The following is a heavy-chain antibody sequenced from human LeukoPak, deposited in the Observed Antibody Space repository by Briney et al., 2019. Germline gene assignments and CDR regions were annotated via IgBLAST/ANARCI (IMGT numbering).Heavy chain of an antibody. V-gene: IGHV5-51*01. Sequence: GESLKISCSGSEYSFNFYWIAWVRQRPGKGLELMGLIYPGDSDNRYSPSFEGQVTISADKSISAAYLQWSSLKASDTAMYYCARLRKYSGYDYFDSWGQGTLVTVPS. D-gene: IGHD5-12*01. CDR3: ARLRKYSGYDYFDS. CDR2: IYPGDSDN. CDR1: EYSFNFYW. J-gene: IGHJ4*02.